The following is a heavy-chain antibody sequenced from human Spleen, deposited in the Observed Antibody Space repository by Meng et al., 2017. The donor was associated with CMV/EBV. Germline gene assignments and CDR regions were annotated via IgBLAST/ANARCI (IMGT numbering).Heavy chain of an antibody. CDR1: GFTFSSYA. CDR2: ISYDGSNK. Sequence: GESLKISCAASGFTFSSYAMHWVRQAPGKGLEWVAVISYDGSNKYYADSVKGRFTISRDNSKNTLYLQMNSLRAEDTAVYYCAKDPLEGFDHWGQGTLVTVSS. J-gene: IGHJ4*02. CDR3: AKDPLEGFDH. V-gene: IGHV3-30*04.